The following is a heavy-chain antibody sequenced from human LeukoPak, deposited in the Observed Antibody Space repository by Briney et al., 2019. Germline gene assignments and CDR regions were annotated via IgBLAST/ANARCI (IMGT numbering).Heavy chain of an antibody. J-gene: IGHJ4*02. CDR1: GYTFTSSD. V-gene: IGHV1-18*01. D-gene: IGHD5-12*01. Sequence: ASVKVSCKASGYTFTSSDFTWVRQAPGQGLEWMGWISVYNGNTNYAQKFQGRVTMTTDTSTSTVYMELRSLRSDDTAVYYCACTRGYGGYDIDYWGQGTLVTVSS. CDR3: ACTRGYGGYDIDY. CDR2: ISVYNGNT.